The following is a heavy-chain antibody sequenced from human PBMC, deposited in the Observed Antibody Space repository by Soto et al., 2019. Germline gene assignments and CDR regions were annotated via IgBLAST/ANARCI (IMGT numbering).Heavy chain of an antibody. J-gene: IGHJ4*02. CDR1: GGSISSGDYY. V-gene: IGHV4-30-4*01. Sequence: QVQLQESGPGLVKPSQTLSLTCTVSGGSISSGDYYWSWIRQPPGKGLEWIGYIYYSGSTYYNPSLKSRVIISVDTSKNQFSLKLSSVTAADTAVYYCARDRDSSGYHLDYWGQGTLVTVSS. D-gene: IGHD3-22*01. CDR3: ARDRDSSGYHLDY. CDR2: IYYSGST.